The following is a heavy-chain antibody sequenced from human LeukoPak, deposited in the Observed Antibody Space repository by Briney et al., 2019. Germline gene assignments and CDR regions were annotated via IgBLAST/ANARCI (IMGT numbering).Heavy chain of an antibody. V-gene: IGHV4-30-4*01. D-gene: IGHD4-17*01. CDR2: IYYSGST. J-gene: IGHJ2*01. CDR1: GGSISSGDYY. CDR3: ARVYGTTVTTWDWYFDL. Sequence: SQTLSLTCTVSGGSISSGDYYWSWIRQPPGKGLEWIGYIYYSGSTYYNPSLKSRVTISVDTSKNQFSLKLSSVTAADTAVYYCARVYGTTVTTWDWYFDLWGRGTLVTVSS.